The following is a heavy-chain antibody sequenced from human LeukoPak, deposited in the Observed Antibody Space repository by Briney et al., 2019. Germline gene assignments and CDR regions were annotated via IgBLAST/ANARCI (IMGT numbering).Heavy chain of an antibody. CDR2: TYYSGTT. Sequence: SETLSLTCTVSGGSVSSGTYYWRWIRPPPGTRLEWIGYTYYSGTTNYNPSFKSRVTMSVDTSKNQFSLKLSSVTAADTAVYYCARGAVVNGLDVWGQGTTVTVSS. D-gene: IGHD3-16*02. CDR1: GGSVSSGTYY. CDR3: ARGAVVNGLDV. V-gene: IGHV4-61*01. J-gene: IGHJ6*02.